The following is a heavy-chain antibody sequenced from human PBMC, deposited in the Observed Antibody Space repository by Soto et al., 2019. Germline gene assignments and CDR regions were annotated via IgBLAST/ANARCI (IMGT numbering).Heavy chain of an antibody. CDR1: GSTFSSYA. D-gene: IGHD5-18*01. Sequence: QVQLVESGGGVVQPGRSLRLSCAASGSTFSSYAMHWVRQAPGKGLEWVAFISYDGSNKYHADSVTGRFTISRDNSKNTVYLQMNSLRAEDTAVYYCARGDGHTYGNIFDCWGQGTLVTVSS. J-gene: IGHJ4*02. V-gene: IGHV3-30-3*01. CDR3: ARGDGHTYGNIFDC. CDR2: ISYDGSNK.